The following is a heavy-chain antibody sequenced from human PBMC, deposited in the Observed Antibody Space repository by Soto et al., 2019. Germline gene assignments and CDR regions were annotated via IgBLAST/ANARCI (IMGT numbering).Heavy chain of an antibody. D-gene: IGHD2-15*01. CDR3: ASGKSQMTQDRMGFYYYMDV. J-gene: IGHJ6*03. CDR1: GVAFSNYT. Sequence: QVQLVQSGAEVKKPGSSVRLSCTASGVAFSNYTFTWVRRAPGQGLEWMGRVIPLLDASNYAEKFQDRVTITADRSTSTAYMELSGLKSEDSAIYYCASGKSQMTQDRMGFYYYMDVWGKGTTVTVSS. V-gene: IGHV1-69*08. CDR2: VIPLLDAS.